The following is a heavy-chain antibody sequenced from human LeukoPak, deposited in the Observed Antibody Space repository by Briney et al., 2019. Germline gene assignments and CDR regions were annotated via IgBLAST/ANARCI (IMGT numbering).Heavy chain of an antibody. J-gene: IGHJ3*02. Sequence: SQTLSLTCTVSGGSISSGSYYWSWIRQPARKGLEWIGRIYTSGSTNYNPSLKSRVTISVDTSKNQLSLKLSSVTAADTAVYYCARDPSAPTPDENAFDIWGQGTMVTVSS. CDR2: IYTSGST. V-gene: IGHV4-61*02. CDR1: GGSISSGSYY. CDR3: ARDPSAPTPDENAFDI.